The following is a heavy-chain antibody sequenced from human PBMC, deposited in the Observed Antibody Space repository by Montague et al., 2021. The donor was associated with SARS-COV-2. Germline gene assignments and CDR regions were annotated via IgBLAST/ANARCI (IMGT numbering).Heavy chain of an antibody. CDR2: ISSSSSTI. D-gene: IGHD3-9*01. Sequence: SLRLSCAASGFTVSSYSMNWVRQAPGKGLEWVSYISSSSSTIYYADSVXGLFTISRDNAKNSLYLQMNSLRAEDTAVYYCARDLRWGYYDILTGYYRPLDYWGQGTLVTVSS. J-gene: IGHJ4*02. CDR1: GFTVSSYS. CDR3: ARDLRWGYYDILTGYYRPLDY. V-gene: IGHV3-48*04.